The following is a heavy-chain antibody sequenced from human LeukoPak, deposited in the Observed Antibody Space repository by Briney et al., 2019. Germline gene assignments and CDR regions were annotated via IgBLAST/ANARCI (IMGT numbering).Heavy chain of an antibody. V-gene: IGHV7-4-1*02. CDR3: ARDVGGGIQLWSPYYFDY. CDR1: GYTFTSYA. D-gene: IGHD5-18*01. CDR2: INTKTGNP. J-gene: IGHJ4*02. Sequence: GGSVKVSCKASGYTFTSYAMNWVRQAPGQGLEWMGWINTKTGNPTYAQGFTGRFVFSLDTSVSTAYLQISSLKAEDTAVYYCARDVGGGIQLWSPYYFDYWGQGTLVSVSS.